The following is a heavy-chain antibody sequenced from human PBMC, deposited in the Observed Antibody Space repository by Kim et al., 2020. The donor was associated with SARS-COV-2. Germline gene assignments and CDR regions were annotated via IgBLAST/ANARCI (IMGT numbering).Heavy chain of an antibody. CDR1: GFTFSSYA. V-gene: IGHV3-30*04. J-gene: IGHJ4*02. CDR2: ISYDGSNK. Sequence: GGSLRLSCAASGFTFSSYAMHWVRQAPGKGLEWVAVISYDGSNKYYADSVKGRFTISRDNSKNTLYLQMNSLRAEDTAIYYCARATSHDCWGQGTLVTIS. CDR3: ARATSHDC.